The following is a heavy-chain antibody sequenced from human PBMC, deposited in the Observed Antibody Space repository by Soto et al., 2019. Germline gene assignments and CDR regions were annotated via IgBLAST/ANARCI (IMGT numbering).Heavy chain of an antibody. J-gene: IGHJ6*02. CDR1: GFTFSSYG. D-gene: IGHD3-3*01. CDR2: IWYDGSNK. V-gene: IGHV3-33*01. CDR3: AREARDYDFWSGYYTGYYYYGMDV. Sequence: GGSLRLSCAASGFTFSSYGMHWVRQAPGKGLEWVAVIWYDGSNKYYADSVKGRFTISRDNSKNTLYLQMNSLRAEDTAVYYCAREARDYDFWSGYYTGYYYYGMDVWGQGTTVTVSS.